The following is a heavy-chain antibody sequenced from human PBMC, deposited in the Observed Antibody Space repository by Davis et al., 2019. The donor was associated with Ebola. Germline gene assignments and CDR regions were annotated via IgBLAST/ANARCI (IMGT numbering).Heavy chain of an antibody. J-gene: IGHJ6*03. Sequence: GESLKISCAASGFTFSSYAMSWVRQAPGKGLEWVSSISSSSSYIYYADSVKGRFTISRDNAKNSLYLQMNSLRAEDTAVYYCARGSYYDFWSGYYPYYYYYYYMDVWGKGTTVTVSS. D-gene: IGHD3-3*01. CDR3: ARGSYYDFWSGYYPYYYYYYYMDV. CDR1: GFTFSSYA. V-gene: IGHV3-21*01. CDR2: ISSSSSYI.